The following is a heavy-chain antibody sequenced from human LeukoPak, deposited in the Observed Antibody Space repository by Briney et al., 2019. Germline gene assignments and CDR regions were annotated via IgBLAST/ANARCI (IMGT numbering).Heavy chain of an antibody. CDR3: ATYSGSYRDY. V-gene: IGHV1-46*01. D-gene: IGHD1-26*01. J-gene: IGHJ4*02. Sequence: GASVKVSCKASGYTFTSYYMHWVRQAPGRGLEWMGIINPSGGSTSYAQKFQGRVTMTRDTSTSTVYMELSSLRSEDTAVYYCATYSGSYRDYWGQGTLVTVSS. CDR1: GYTFTSYY. CDR2: INPSGGST.